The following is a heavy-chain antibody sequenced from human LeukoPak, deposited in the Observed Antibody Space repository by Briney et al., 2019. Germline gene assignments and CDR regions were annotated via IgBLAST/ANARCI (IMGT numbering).Heavy chain of an antibody. CDR3: ATRKVATIVGY. D-gene: IGHD5-12*01. CDR1: GFTFDTYP. J-gene: IGHJ4*02. V-gene: IGHV3-48*02. CDR2: ISSNRDTI. Sequence: GGSLRLSCAAAGFTFDTYPMNWVRQAPGRGLEWISYISSNRDTIYYAASVKGRFTISRDSARYSLYLQMNSLRDEDTAVYYCATRKVATIVGYWGQGTLVTVSS.